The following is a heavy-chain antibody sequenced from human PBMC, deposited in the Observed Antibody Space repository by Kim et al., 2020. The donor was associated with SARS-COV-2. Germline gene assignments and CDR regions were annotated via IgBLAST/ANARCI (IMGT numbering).Heavy chain of an antibody. CDR2: ISRTGYAS. Sequence: GGSLRLSCAASGFTFNNYAMSLVRQGPGKGLEWVSGISRTGYASDYADSVRGRFIISRDSSKNTLYLQMSSVTAEDTAVYYCARVFYVIDYWGQGTQVTVSS. CDR1: GFTFNNYA. CDR3: ARVFYVIDY. V-gene: IGHV3-23*01. D-gene: IGHD3-10*02. J-gene: IGHJ4*02.